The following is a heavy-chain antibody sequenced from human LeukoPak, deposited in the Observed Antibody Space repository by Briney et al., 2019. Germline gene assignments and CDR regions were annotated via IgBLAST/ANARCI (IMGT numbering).Heavy chain of an antibody. CDR1: GGTFSSYA. Sequence: SVKVSCKASGGTFSSYAINWVRQAPGQGLEWMGRIIPILGIANYAQKFQGRVTITADKSTSTAYMELSSLRSEDTAVYYCARVPQAAYYDSSGYPWGQGTLVTVSS. CDR3: ARVPQAAYYDSSGYP. CDR2: IIPILGIA. J-gene: IGHJ5*02. D-gene: IGHD3-22*01. V-gene: IGHV1-69*04.